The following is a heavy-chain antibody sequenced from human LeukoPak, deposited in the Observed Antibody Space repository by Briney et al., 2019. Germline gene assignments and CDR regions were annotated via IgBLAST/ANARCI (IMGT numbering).Heavy chain of an antibody. CDR2: IKKDGSET. V-gene: IGHV3-7*01. CDR3: ARDYKSPDFWAGYPPYHHDH. D-gene: IGHD3/OR15-3a*01. Sequence: GGSLRLSCAASGFTFSSYGMHWVRQAPGKGLEWVATIKKDGSETHYVDSVKGRFTISRHNAESSLYLQMNSLRAEDTAVYYCARDYKSPDFWAGYPPYHHDHWGQGTLVTVSS. CDR1: GFTFSSYG. J-gene: IGHJ4*02.